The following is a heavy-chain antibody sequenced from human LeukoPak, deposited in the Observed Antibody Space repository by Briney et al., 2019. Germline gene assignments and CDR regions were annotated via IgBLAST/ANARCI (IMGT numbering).Heavy chain of an antibody. Sequence: SETLSLTCAVSGGSISGGGYSWSWIRQPPGKGLEWIGYIYHSGSTYYNPSLKSRGTISVDRPKNQFSLILNSVTAADTAVYYCATNPVYGSGSSFDYWGQGTLVTVSS. D-gene: IGHD3-10*01. CDR3: ATNPVYGSGSSFDY. CDR1: GGSISGGGYS. J-gene: IGHJ4*02. CDR2: IYHSGST. V-gene: IGHV4-30-2*01.